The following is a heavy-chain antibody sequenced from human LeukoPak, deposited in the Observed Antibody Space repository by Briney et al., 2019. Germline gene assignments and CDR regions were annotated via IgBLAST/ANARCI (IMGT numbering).Heavy chain of an antibody. V-gene: IGHV1-46*01. CDR1: GYTFTSYY. CDR3: AREDIVVVPAAIEGRTFDI. Sequence: ASVKVSCKASGYTFTSYYMHWVRQAPGQGLEWMGIINPSGGSTSYAQKFQGRVTMTRDTSTSTVYMELSSLRSEDTAVYYCAREDIVVVPAAIEGRTFDIWGQGTMVTVSS. CDR2: INPSGGST. J-gene: IGHJ3*02. D-gene: IGHD2-2*02.